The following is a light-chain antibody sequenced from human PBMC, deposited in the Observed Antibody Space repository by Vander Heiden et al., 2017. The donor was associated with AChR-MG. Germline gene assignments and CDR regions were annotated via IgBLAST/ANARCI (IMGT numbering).Light chain of an antibody. V-gene: IGKV2-28*01. CDR2: LGS. J-gene: IGKJ1*01. CDR3: MQALQSWT. CDR1: QSLLHTNGHNY. Sequence: DIAMTQSPLSLAGTPGKSASIACGSSQSLLHTNGHNYLDWYLQRQGQSPQVLIYLGSHRASGVPDRFRGSGSGTDFTLKISRVEAEDVGVYYCMQALQSWTFGHGTKVEIK.